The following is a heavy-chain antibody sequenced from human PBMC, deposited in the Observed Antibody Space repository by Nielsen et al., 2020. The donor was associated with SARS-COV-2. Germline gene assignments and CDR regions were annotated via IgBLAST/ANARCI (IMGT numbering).Heavy chain of an antibody. CDR2: IRSKANGGTT. D-gene: IGHD3-22*01. J-gene: IGHJ4*02. CDR1: GFTFGDYA. Sequence: GGSLRLSCTASGFTFGDYAMSWFRQAPGKGLEWVGFIRSKANGGTTDYAAPVKGRFTISRDDSKNTLYLQMNSLKTEDTAVYYCTTESYYDSSDYYKRDYWGQGTLVTVSS. V-gene: IGHV3-49*03. CDR3: TTESYYDSSDYYKRDY.